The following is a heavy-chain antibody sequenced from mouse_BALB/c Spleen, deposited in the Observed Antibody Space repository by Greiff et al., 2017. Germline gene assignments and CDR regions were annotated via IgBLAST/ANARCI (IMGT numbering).Heavy chain of an antibody. CDR3: ARGTNYGNYFDY. V-gene: IGHV1-7*01. J-gene: IGHJ2*01. D-gene: IGHD2-1*01. Sequence: VQLQQSGAELAKPGASVKMSCKASGYTFTSYWMHWVKQRPGQGLEWIGYINPSTGYTEYNQKFKDKATLTADKSSSTAYMQLSSLTSEDSAVYYCARGTNYGNYFDYWGQGTTRTVSS. CDR1: GYTFTSYW. CDR2: INPSTGYT.